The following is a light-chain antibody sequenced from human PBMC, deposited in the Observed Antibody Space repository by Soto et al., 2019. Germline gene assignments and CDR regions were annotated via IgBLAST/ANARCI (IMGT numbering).Light chain of an antibody. CDR3: QQYYGSWT. CDR2: GAS. Sequence: DIVMTQSPDSLAVSLGERATINCESSRNIFYSSNNEDYLAWYQQKPGQPPKLLFYGASIRQSGVPDRFSGSGSGTDFTLTISSLQGEDVAVYYCQQYYGSWTFGQGTKVEIK. CDR1: RNIFYSSNNEDY. J-gene: IGKJ1*01. V-gene: IGKV4-1*01.